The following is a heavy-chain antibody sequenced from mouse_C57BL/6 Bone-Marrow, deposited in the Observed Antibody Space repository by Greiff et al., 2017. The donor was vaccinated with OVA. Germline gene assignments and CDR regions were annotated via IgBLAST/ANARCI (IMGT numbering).Heavy chain of an antibody. J-gene: IGHJ3*01. V-gene: IGHV8-8*01. CDR2: IWWDDDK. D-gene: IGHD1-1*01. Sequence: QVTLKVSGPGILQPSQTLSLTCSFSGFSLSTFGMGVGWIRQPSGKGLEWLAHIWWDDDKYYNPALKSRLTISKDTSKNQLFLKIANVDTADTATYYCARILIYYYGSSSPFAYWGQGTLVTVSA. CDR3: ARILIYYYGSSSPFAY. CDR1: GFSLSTFGMG.